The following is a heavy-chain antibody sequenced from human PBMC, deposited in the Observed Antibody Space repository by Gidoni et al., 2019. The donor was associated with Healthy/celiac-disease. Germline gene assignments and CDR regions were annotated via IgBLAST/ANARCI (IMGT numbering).Heavy chain of an antibody. Sequence: QVQLVQSGAEVKKPGASVKVSCKASGYTFTGYYMHWVRQAPGQGLEWMGWINPNSGGTNYAQKFQGRVTMTRDTSISTAYMELSRLRSDDTAVYYCAREVTMIVVVNWDAFDIWGQGTMVTVSS. CDR2: INPNSGGT. CDR3: AREVTMIVVVNWDAFDI. J-gene: IGHJ3*02. D-gene: IGHD3-22*01. CDR1: GYTFTGYY. V-gene: IGHV1-2*02.